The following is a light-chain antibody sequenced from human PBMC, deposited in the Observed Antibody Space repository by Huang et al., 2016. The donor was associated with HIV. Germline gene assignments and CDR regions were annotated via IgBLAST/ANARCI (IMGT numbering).Light chain of an antibody. Sequence: DIQMTQSPSTLSASVGDRVTITCRASQTISTWLAWYQQKPGRAPKLLIHKASTLESGVPSRFSGSGSGTEFTLTISRLQPDDYATYYCQHYNTYSYTFGQGTKLEIK. V-gene: IGKV1-5*03. CDR2: KAS. CDR1: QTISTW. J-gene: IGKJ2*01. CDR3: QHYNTYSYT.